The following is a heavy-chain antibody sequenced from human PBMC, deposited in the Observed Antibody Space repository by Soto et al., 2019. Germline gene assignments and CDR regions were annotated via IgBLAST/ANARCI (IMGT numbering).Heavy chain of an antibody. CDR2: INSDGSST. J-gene: IGHJ5*02. CDR1: GFTFSSYW. V-gene: IGHV3-74*01. CDR3: ARDRGGQLVSNWFDP. Sequence: GGSLRLSCAASGFTFSSYWMHWVRQAPGKGLVWVSRINSDGSSTSYADSVKGRFTISRDNAKNTLYLQMNSLRAEDTAVYYCARDRGGQLVSNWFDPWGQGTLVTVSS. D-gene: IGHD6-6*01.